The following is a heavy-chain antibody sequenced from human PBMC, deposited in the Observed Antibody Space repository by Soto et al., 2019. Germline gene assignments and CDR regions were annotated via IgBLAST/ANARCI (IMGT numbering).Heavy chain of an antibody. J-gene: IGHJ5*02. CDR3: ARDTYSGYDFGL. Sequence: QVQLRESGPGLVKPSQTLSLTGSVSGASVAGGSYYWSWVRQPPGKVLEWIGYIPSRGRPFYNPSLTSRGTISADTSKNQLSLQLTSVTAAATAVYYCARDTYSGYDFGLWGQGTLVTVSS. V-gene: IGHV4-30-4*01. CDR1: GASVAGGSYY. D-gene: IGHD5-12*01. CDR2: IPSRGRP.